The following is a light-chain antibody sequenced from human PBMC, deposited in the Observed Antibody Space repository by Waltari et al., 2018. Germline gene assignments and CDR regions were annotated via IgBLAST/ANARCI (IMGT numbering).Light chain of an antibody. V-gene: IGLV8-61*01. CDR3: ALYMGSGIWV. CDR2: KAN. J-gene: IGLJ3*02. CDR1: SDSLSTTSY. Sequence: QTVVNQEPSLSVSPGGTVTLTCALSSDSLSTTSYATWYQQPPGQAPPTLVYKANARSSGVPDRFSGSILGNTAALTITGAQADDESDYYCALYMGSGIWVFGGGTRLTVL.